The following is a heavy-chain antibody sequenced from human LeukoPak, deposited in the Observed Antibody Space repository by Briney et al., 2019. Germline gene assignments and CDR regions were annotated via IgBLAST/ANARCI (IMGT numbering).Heavy chain of an antibody. CDR2: IHGAGDT. CDR1: GFAVGRSY. V-gene: IGHV3-53*05. CDR3: AKDSYGITMVD. D-gene: IGHD3-10*01. J-gene: IGHJ1*01. Sequence: QPGGSLRLSCAASGFAVGRSYMSWVRQAPGKGLEWVSVIHGAGDTYYADSVKGRFTISRDNSKNTLYLQMNSLRAEDTAVYYCAKDSYGITMVDWGQGTLVTVSS.